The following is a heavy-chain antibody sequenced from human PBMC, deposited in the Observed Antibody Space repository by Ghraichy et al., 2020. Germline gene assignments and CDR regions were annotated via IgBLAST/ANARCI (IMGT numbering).Heavy chain of an antibody. V-gene: IGHV4-34*01. D-gene: IGHD6-19*01. J-gene: IGHJ4*02. CDR2: INHSGST. CDR1: GGSFSGYY. Sequence: SETLSLTCAVYGGSFSGYYWSWIRQPPGKGLEWIGEINHSGSTNYNPSLKSRVTISVDTSKNQFSLKLSSVTAADTAVYYCARVPQWLVGVFDYWGQGTLVTVSS. CDR3: ARVPQWLVGVFDY.